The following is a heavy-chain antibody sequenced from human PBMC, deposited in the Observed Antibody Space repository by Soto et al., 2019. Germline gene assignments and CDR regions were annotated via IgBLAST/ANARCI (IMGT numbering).Heavy chain of an antibody. D-gene: IGHD3-10*01. Sequence: GGSLRLSCAASGFTFSSYWMSWVRQAPGKGLEWVANIKQDGSEKYYVDSVKGRFTISRDNAKNSLYLQMNSLRSEDTAVYYCASPLMVRGVIMQPYYYYGMDVWGQGTTVTVSS. CDR2: IKQDGSEK. V-gene: IGHV3-7*01. CDR3: ASPLMVRGVIMQPYYYYGMDV. J-gene: IGHJ6*02. CDR1: GFTFSSYW.